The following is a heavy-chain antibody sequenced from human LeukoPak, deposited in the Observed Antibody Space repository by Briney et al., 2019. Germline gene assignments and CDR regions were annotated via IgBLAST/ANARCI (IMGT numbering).Heavy chain of an antibody. D-gene: IGHD3-9*01. V-gene: IGHV4-61*02. Sequence: SETLSLTCTVSGGSISSGRYYWSWIRQPAGKGLEWIGRIYISGSTNYNLSLKSRVTISVDTSKNQFSLKLSSVTAADTAVYYCARGRYDILTGYYDYYYYYMDVWGKGTTVTISS. CDR3: ARGRYDILTGYYDYYYYYMDV. J-gene: IGHJ6*03. CDR1: GGSISSGRYY. CDR2: IYISGST.